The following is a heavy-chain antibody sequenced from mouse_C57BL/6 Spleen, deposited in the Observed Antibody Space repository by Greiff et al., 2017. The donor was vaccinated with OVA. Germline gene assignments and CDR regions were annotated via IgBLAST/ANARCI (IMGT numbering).Heavy chain of an antibody. J-gene: IGHJ4*01. V-gene: IGHV2-9*01. CDR1: GFSLTSSG. CDR3: ARGDYGSRGDYAMDY. D-gene: IGHD1-1*01. Sequence: VKLMESGPGLVAPSQSLSITCTVSGFSLTSSGVDWVRQPPGKGLEWLGVIWGGGSANDNSALMSRLSISKDNSKSQVFLKMNSLQTDDTAMYYCARGDYGSRGDYAMDYWGQGTSVTVSS. CDR2: IWGGGSA.